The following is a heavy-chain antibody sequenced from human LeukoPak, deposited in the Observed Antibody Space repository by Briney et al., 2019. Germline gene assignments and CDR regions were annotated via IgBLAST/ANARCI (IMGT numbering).Heavy chain of an antibody. J-gene: IGHJ5*02. CDR1: GFTFSSYS. CDR2: ISTSSSTI. V-gene: IGHV3-48*04. Sequence: PGGSLRLSCAASGFTFSSYSMNWVHQAPGKGLEWVSYISTSSSTIYYADSVKGRFTISRDNAKNSLYLQMNSLRAEDTAVYYCARDSAGFDHWGQGTLVTVSS. CDR3: ARDSAGFDH. D-gene: IGHD6-19*01.